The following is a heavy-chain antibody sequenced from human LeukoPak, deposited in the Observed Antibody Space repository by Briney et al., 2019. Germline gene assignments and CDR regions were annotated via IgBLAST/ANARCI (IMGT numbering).Heavy chain of an antibody. J-gene: IGHJ3*02. Sequence: ASVKVSCKASGYTFTSYGISWVRQAPGQGLEWMGWINPNSGGTNYAQKFQGRVTMTRDTSISTAYMELSRLRSDDTAVYYCARDRSSGTPDAFDIWGQGTMVTVSS. CDR1: GYTFTSYG. CDR3: ARDRSSGTPDAFDI. V-gene: IGHV1-2*02. CDR2: INPNSGGT. D-gene: IGHD6-19*01.